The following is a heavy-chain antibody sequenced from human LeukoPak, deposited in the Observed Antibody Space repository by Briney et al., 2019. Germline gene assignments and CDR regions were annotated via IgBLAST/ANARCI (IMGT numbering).Heavy chain of an antibody. CDR3: ARPFSKDYGDYVPSS. Sequence: GGSLRLSCAASGFTFSGYAMSWVRQAPGKGLEWVSAISGSGGSTYYADSVRGRYTISRDNSKNTLYLQMNSLRAEDTAVYYCARPFSKDYGDYVPSSWGQGTLVTVSS. V-gene: IGHV3-23*01. CDR2: ISGSGGST. D-gene: IGHD4-17*01. CDR1: GFTFSGYA. J-gene: IGHJ5*02.